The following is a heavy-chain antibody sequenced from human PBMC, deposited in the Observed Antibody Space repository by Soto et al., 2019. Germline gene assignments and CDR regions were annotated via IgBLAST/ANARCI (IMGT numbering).Heavy chain of an antibody. Sequence: GGSLRLSCAASGFTFSSYAMSWVRQAPGKGLEWVSAISGSGGSTYYADSGKGRFTISRDNSKNTLYLQMNSLRAEDTAVYYCAKDHPDIVVVVAATGGYFDYWGQGTLVTVSS. CDR3: AKDHPDIVVVVAATGGYFDY. CDR2: ISGSGGST. J-gene: IGHJ4*02. V-gene: IGHV3-23*01. CDR1: GFTFSSYA. D-gene: IGHD2-15*01.